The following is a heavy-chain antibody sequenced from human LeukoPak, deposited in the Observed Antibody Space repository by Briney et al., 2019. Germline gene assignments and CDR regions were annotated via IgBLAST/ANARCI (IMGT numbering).Heavy chain of an antibody. J-gene: IGHJ4*02. CDR2: IYTSGST. CDR3: AARGDYFMGRDY. D-gene: IGHD4-17*01. Sequence: SETLSLTCTVSGGSISSYYWSWIRQPAGKGLEWIGRIYTSGSTNYNPSLKSRVTISVDTSKNQFSLKLSSVTAADTAVYYCAARGDYFMGRDYWGQGTLVTVSS. V-gene: IGHV4-4*07. CDR1: GGSISSYY.